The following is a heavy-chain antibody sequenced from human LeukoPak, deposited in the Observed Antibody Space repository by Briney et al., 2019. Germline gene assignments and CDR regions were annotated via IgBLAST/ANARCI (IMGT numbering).Heavy chain of an antibody. CDR2: IIPILGIA. D-gene: IGHD3-16*02. V-gene: IGHV1-69*04. CDR1: GGTFSSYA. J-gene: IGHJ6*02. Sequence: SVKVSCKASGGTFSSYAISWVRQAPGQGLEWMGRIIPILGIANYAQKFQGRVTITADKSTSTAYMELSSLRSEDTAVYYCATDRSKNYYYGMDVWGQGTTVTVSS. CDR3: ATDRSKNYYYGMDV.